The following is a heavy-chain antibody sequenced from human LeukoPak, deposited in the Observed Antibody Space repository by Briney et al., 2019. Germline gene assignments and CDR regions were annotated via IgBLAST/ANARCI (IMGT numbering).Heavy chain of an antibody. Sequence: GGSLRLSCTASGFTFGDYAMSWVRQAPGKGLEWVGFIRSKAYRGTTEYAASVKGRFTISRDDSKSIAYLQMNSLKTEDTALYYCTRDLYGGYGYGIFDYWGQGTLVTVPS. V-gene: IGHV3-49*04. CDR3: TRDLYGGYGYGIFDY. D-gene: IGHD5-18*01. CDR1: GFTFGDYA. CDR2: IRSKAYRGTT. J-gene: IGHJ4*02.